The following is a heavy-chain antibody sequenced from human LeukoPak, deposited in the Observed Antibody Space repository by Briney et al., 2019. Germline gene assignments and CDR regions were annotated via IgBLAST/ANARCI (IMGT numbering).Heavy chain of an antibody. V-gene: IGHV3-66*01. CDR2: IYSGGST. CDR3: ARDYSVNYYYMDV. J-gene: IGHJ6*03. CDR1: GFTVSSNY. Sequence: AGGSLRLSCAASGFTVSSNYMSWVRQAPGKGLEWVSVIYSGGSTYYADSVKGRFTISRDNSKNTLYLQMNSLRAEDTAVYYCARDYSVNYYYMDVWGKGTTVTVSS. D-gene: IGHD6-13*01.